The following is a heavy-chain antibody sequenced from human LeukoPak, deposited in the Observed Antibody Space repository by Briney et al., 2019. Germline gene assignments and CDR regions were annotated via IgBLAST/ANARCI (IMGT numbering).Heavy chain of an antibody. J-gene: IGHJ2*01. V-gene: IGHV3-48*02. CDR3: ARDQDYAFDL. Sequence: PGGSLRLSCAASDFPFNLYSMNGVGRAPGKGREWVSYIGGRSSTISYADSVKGRFTISRDNAKNSLYLQMSSLRDEDTAVYYCARDQDYAFDLWGRGALVTVSS. CDR2: IGGRSSTI. D-gene: IGHD4/OR15-4a*01. CDR1: DFPFNLYS.